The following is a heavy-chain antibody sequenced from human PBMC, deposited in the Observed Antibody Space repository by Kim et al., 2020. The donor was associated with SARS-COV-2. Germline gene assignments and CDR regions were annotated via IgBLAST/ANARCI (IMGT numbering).Heavy chain of an antibody. D-gene: IGHD3-10*01. V-gene: IGHV3-21*04. Sequence: GGSLRLSCAVSGFTFSSYSMNWVRQAPGKGLQWVSSISSSSSYIYYADSVKGRFTISRDNAKNSLYLQMNSLRAEDTAVYYCARERYYYGSRELDYWGQGTLVTVSS. CDR2: ISSSSSYI. J-gene: IGHJ4*02. CDR1: GFTFSSYS. CDR3: ARERYYYGSRELDY.